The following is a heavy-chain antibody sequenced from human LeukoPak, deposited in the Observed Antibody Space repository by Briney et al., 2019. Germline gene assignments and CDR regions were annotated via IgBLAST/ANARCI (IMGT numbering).Heavy chain of an antibody. V-gene: IGHV3-23*01. D-gene: IGHD6-6*01. CDR1: GFTFNDAR. J-gene: IGHJ6*03. CDR3: AKGEAARPYYYYYMDV. CDR2: ISGSGGST. Sequence: PGGSLRLSCAASGFTFNDARMSWVRQAPGKGLEWVSAISGSGGSTYYADSVKGRFTISRDNSKNTLYLQMNSLRAEDTAVYYCAKGEAARPYYYYYMDVWGKGTTVTVSS.